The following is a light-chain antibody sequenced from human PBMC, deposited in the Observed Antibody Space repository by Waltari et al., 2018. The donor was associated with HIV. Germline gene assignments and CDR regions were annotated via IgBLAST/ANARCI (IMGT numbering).Light chain of an antibody. CDR1: SSDVGSYNF. V-gene: IGLV2-23*01. CDR3: CSYAGSSTYVV. CDR2: EGD. Sequence: SCTGTSSDVGSYNFVSWYQQHPGNAPKLIIYEGDKRPSGVSYRFSGSKSGSTASLTISGLQAEDEADYYCCSYAGSSTYVVFGGGTQLTVL. J-gene: IGLJ2*01.